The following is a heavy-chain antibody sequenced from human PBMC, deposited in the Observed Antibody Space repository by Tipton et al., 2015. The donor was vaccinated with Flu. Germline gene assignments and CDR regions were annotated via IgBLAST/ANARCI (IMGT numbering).Heavy chain of an antibody. D-gene: IGHD3-22*01. J-gene: IGHJ4*02. CDR3: ARDYYDSSGYYYQD. Sequence: TLSLTCTVSGGSISSFYWSWIRQPAGKGLEWIGRMYSSGTTKYNPSLKSRVTMSVDTTKNQFSLKLSSVTAAATAVYYCARDYYDSSGYYYQDWGQGTLVTVSS. CDR2: MYSSGTT. V-gene: IGHV4-4*07. CDR1: GGSISSFY.